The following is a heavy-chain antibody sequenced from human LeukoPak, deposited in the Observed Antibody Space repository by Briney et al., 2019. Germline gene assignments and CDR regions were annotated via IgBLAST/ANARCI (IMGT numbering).Heavy chain of an antibody. CDR3: ARDAFLSTTIPNWFDP. V-gene: IGHV4-61*02. CDR2: IYTSGST. D-gene: IGHD2/OR15-2a*01. Sequence: PSQTLSLTCTVSGGSISSGSYYWSWIRQPAGKGLEWIGRIYTSGSTNYNPSLKSRVTISVDTSKNQFSLKLSSVAAADTAVYYCARDAFLSTTIPNWFDPWGQGTLVTVSS. J-gene: IGHJ5*02. CDR1: GGSISSGSYY.